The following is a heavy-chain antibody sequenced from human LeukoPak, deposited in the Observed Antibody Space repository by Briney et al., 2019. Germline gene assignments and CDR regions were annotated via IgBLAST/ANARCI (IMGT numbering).Heavy chain of an antibody. CDR3: ARDQQGNFDY. D-gene: IGHD7-27*01. V-gene: IGHV4-34*01. Sequence: SETLSLTCAVYGGSFSGYYWSWIRQPPGEGLEWIGEINHSGSTNYNPSLKSRVTISVDTSKNQFSLKLSSVTAADTAVYYCARDQQGNFDYWGQGTLVTVSS. J-gene: IGHJ4*02. CDR1: GGSFSGYY. CDR2: INHSGST.